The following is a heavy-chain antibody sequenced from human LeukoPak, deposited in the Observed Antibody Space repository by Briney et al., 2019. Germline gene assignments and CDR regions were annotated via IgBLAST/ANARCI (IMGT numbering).Heavy chain of an antibody. J-gene: IGHJ4*02. Sequence: PGGSLRLSCAASGFTVSSNYMSWVRQAPGKGLEWVSVIYSGGSTYYADSVKGRFTISRDNSKNTLYLQMNSLRAEDTAVYYCARAHDYGDPPYYLDHWGQGTLVTVSS. CDR1: GFTVSSNY. D-gene: IGHD4-17*01. CDR3: ARAHDYGDPPYYLDH. V-gene: IGHV3-53*01. CDR2: IYSGGST.